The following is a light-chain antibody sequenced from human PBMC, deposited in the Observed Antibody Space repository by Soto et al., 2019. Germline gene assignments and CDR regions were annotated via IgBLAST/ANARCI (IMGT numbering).Light chain of an antibody. V-gene: IGLV1-47*01. Sequence: QSVLTQPPSASGTPGQRVTISCSGSSSNIGSNYVYWYQQLPGTAPKLLIYRNNQRPSGVPDRFSGSNSGTSASLAISGLRSEDEADYYCAAWDDSLSGPLFGGGTKLTVL. CDR2: RNN. CDR3: AAWDDSLSGPL. J-gene: IGLJ2*01. CDR1: SSNIGSNY.